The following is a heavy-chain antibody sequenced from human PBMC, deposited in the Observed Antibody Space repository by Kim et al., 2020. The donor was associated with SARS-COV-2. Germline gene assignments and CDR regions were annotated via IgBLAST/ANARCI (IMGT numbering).Heavy chain of an antibody. CDR2: IDAENGNT. J-gene: IGHJ4*02. Sequence: ASVKVSCKASGYTFTSYAFHWVRQAPGQGLEWMGWIDAENGNTKYSQNFQGRVTLTRDTSATTAYMELRSLRSEDTAVYYCARNEDYWGQGTLVTVSS. CDR1: GYTFTSYA. CDR3: ARNEDY. V-gene: IGHV1-3*01.